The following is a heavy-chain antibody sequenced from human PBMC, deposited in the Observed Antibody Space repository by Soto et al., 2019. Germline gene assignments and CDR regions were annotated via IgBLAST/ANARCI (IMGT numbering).Heavy chain of an antibody. CDR3: AKDLLGYYDSSGYPKPAFDI. D-gene: IGHD3-22*01. CDR1: GFTFSSYG. Sequence: GGSLRLSCAASGFTFSSYGMHWVRQAPGKGLEWVAVISYDGSNKYYADSVKGRFTISRDNSKNTLYLQMNSLRAEDTAVYYCAKDLLGYYDSSGYPKPAFDIWGQGTMVTVSS. J-gene: IGHJ3*02. CDR2: ISYDGSNK. V-gene: IGHV3-30*18.